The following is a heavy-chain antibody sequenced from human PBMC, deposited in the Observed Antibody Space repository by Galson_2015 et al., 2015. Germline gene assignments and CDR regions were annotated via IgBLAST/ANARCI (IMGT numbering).Heavy chain of an antibody. Sequence: SLRLSCAASGFSVSNKYMSWVRQAPGKGLEWVSVIYSIGSTYYADSVKGRFTISRDNSKNTVYLQMNSLRVEDTAIYYCARVGGQPLAAWGQGTLVTVSS. CDR2: IYSIGST. D-gene: IGHD6-13*01. CDR3: ARVGGQPLAA. CDR1: GFSVSNKY. J-gene: IGHJ5*02. V-gene: IGHV3-53*01.